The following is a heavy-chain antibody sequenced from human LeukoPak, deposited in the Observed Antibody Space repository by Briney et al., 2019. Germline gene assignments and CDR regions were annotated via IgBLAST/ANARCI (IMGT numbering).Heavy chain of an antibody. V-gene: IGHV4-34*01. J-gene: IGHJ4*02. CDR1: GGSFSGYY. CDR2: INHSGST. Sequence: SETLSLTCAVYGGSFSGYYWSWIRQPAGKGLEWIGEINHSGSTNYNPSLKSRVTISVDTSKNQFSLKLSSVTAADTAVYYCASSGRGYDFWSGYYTYYFYYWGQGTLFTVSS. D-gene: IGHD3-3*01. CDR3: ASSGRGYDFWSGYYTYYFYY.